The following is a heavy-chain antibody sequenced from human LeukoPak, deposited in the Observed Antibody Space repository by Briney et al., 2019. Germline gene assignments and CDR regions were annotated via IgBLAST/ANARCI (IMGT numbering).Heavy chain of an antibody. J-gene: IGHJ4*02. CDR3: ARAQNYDILTGYYNWAFDY. CDR2: ISGSGGST. CDR1: GFTFSSYA. Sequence: GGSLRLSCAASGFTFSSYAMSWVRQAPGKGLEWVSAISGSGGSTYYADSVKGRFTISRDNSKNTLYLQMNSLRAEDTAVYYCARAQNYDILTGYYNWAFDYWGQGTLVTVSS. D-gene: IGHD3-9*01. V-gene: IGHV3-23*01.